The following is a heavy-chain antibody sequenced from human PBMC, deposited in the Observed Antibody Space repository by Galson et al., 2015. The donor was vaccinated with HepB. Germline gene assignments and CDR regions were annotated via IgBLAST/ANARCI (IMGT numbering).Heavy chain of an antibody. CDR3: ARGDSGSFYVGGLDH. CDR1: GYTFTGYY. V-gene: IGHV1-2*04. Sequence: SVKVSCKASGYTFTGYYMHWVRQAPGQGLEWMGWINPNSGGTNYAQKFQGWVTMTRDTSISTAYMELSRLRSDDTAVYYCARGDSGSFYVGGLDHWGQGTLVTVSS. J-gene: IGHJ4*02. D-gene: IGHD1-26*01. CDR2: INPNSGGT.